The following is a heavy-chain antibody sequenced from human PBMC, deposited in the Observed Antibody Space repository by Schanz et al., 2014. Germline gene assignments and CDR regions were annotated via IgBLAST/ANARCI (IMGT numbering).Heavy chain of an antibody. V-gene: IGHV3-23*01. D-gene: IGHD2-2*01. J-gene: IGHJ4*02. CDR1: GFTFTTHS. Sequence: EVQLLESGGGLVQPGGSLRLSCAASGFTFTTHSMTWVRQAPGKGLEWVSGISGSGGSTYYADSVKGRFTISRDNSKTTLSLQMNSLRVEDTAGYYCARAKYRRKINFDYWGRGTLVTNSS. CDR2: ISGSGGST. CDR3: ARAKYRRKINFDY.